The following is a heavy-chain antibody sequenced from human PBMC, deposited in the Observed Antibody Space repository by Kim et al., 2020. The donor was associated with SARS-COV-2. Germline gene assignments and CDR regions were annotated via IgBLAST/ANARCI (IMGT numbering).Heavy chain of an antibody. CDR3: AGGAIVVVPAGKDYYYYYGMDV. D-gene: IGHD2-2*01. CDR2: IYTSGST. J-gene: IGHJ6*02. V-gene: IGHV4-61*02. Sequence: SETLSLTCTVSGGSISSGSYYWSWIRQPAGKGLAWIGRIYTSGSTNYNPSLKSRVTISVDTSKNQFSLKLSSVTAADTAVYYCAGGAIVVVPAGKDYYYYYGMDVWGQGTTVTVSS. CDR1: GGSISSGSYY.